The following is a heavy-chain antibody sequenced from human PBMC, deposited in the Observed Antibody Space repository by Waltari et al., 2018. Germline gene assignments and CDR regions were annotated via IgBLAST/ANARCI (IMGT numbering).Heavy chain of an antibody. Sequence: QVELQQWGAGLLKPSETLSLTCGVFGGSLSGYYWHWIRQSPGKGLEWIGEISPSGSTNYNPSLETRVTISLGATKNQFSLKMTSLTAADTAVYFCARVGKAADYASWSGIHDAFNLWGQGTRVTVS. J-gene: IGHJ3*01. CDR2: ISPSGST. CDR3: ARVGKAADYASWSGIHDAFNL. V-gene: IGHV4-34*01. D-gene: IGHD3-3*01. CDR1: GGSLSGYY.